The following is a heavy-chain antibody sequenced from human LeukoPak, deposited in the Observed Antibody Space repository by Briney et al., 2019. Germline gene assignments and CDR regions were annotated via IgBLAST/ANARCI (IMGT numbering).Heavy chain of an antibody. Sequence: PGGSLRLSCTASGFTFGDYAMSWVRQAPGKGLEWVGFIRSKAYGGTTEYAASVKGRFTIPRDDSKSIAYLQMNSLKTEDTAVYYCTRERRWFDAFDIWGQGTMVTVSS. J-gene: IGHJ3*02. D-gene: IGHD2-15*01. CDR2: IRSKAYGGTT. CDR1: GFTFGDYA. V-gene: IGHV3-49*04. CDR3: TRERRWFDAFDI.